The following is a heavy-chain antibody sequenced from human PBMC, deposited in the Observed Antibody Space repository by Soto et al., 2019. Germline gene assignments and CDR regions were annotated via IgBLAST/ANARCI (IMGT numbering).Heavy chain of an antibody. J-gene: IGHJ4*02. Sequence: QVQLVQSGAEVKKPGSSVKVSCKASGGTFSSYTINWVRQAPGQGLEWMGRIIPILDIANYAQKFQGRVTITADKSTNTAYMELSSLRSEDTAVYYCAREGLDLDFAYWGQGTLVTVSS. CDR2: IIPILDIA. CDR3: AREGLDLDFAY. CDR1: GGTFSSYT. V-gene: IGHV1-69*08.